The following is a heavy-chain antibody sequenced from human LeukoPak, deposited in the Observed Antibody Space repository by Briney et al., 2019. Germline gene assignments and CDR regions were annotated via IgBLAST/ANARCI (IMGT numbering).Heavy chain of an antibody. J-gene: IGHJ4*02. D-gene: IGHD6-19*01. CDR1: GGSITSYY. V-gene: IGHV4-59*04. CDR3: ATAPGIAVAGSIDY. CDR2: IYHSGST. Sequence: SETLSLTCTVSGGSITSYYWSWIRQPPGKGLEWIGSIYHSGSTYYNPSLKSRVTISVDTSKNQFSLKLSSVTAADTAVYYCATAPGIAVAGSIDYWGQGTLVTVSS.